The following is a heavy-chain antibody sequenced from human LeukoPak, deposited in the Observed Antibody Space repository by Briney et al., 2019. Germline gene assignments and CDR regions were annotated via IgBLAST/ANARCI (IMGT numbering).Heavy chain of an antibody. CDR2: ISNSGSTI. CDR1: GFTFSSFD. V-gene: IGHV3-48*03. D-gene: IGHD5-12*01. J-gene: IGHJ5*02. CDR3: ARGRYSDYTNWFDP. Sequence: GGSLRLSCAASGFTFSSFDMDWVRQAPGKGLEWVSYISNSGSTIYYADSVKGRFTISRDNAKNSLYLQMNSLRAEDTAVYYRARGRYSDYTNWFDPWGQGTLVTVSS.